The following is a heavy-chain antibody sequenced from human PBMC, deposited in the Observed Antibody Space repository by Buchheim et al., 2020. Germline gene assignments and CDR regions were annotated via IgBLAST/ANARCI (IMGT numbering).Heavy chain of an antibody. Sequence: EVQLVESGGGLVQPGGSLRLSCAASGFTFSSYWMSWVRQAPGKGLEWVANIKQDGSEKYYVDSVKGRFTISRENAKNSLYLQMNSLRAEDTAVYYCARGTYYDFWSGYLKYYYYYGMDVWGQGTT. CDR1: GFTFSSYW. CDR2: IKQDGSEK. J-gene: IGHJ6*02. D-gene: IGHD3-3*01. V-gene: IGHV3-7*01. CDR3: ARGTYYDFWSGYLKYYYYYGMDV.